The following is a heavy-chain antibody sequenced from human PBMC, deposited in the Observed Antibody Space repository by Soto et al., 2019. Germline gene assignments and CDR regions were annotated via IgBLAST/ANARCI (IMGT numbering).Heavy chain of an antibody. J-gene: IGHJ4*02. D-gene: IGHD2-8*02. CDR1: GFNFNAYG. V-gene: IGHV3-30*02. CDR3: ATDDTGGGLTYYLDA. Sequence: VGSLRLSFAGSGFNFNAYGMHWVRQGPGRGLEWLAIIRNDGSNEFYADSVKGRFTISRDNSKRTVSLQMNNLRAEETAIYYRATDDTGGGLTYYLDAWGQGTLVTVSS. CDR2: IRNDGSNE.